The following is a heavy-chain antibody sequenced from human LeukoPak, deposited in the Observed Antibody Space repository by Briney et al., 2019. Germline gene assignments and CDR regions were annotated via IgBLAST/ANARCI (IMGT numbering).Heavy chain of an antibody. Sequence: SETLSLTCAVYGGSFSGYYWSWIRQPPGKGLEWIGEINHSGSTNYNPSLKSRVTISVDTSKNQFSLKLSSVTAADTAVYYCARRVGGHAVKPYYYYYYMHVWGKGTTVTISS. CDR2: INHSGST. D-gene: IGHD2-15*01. CDR1: GGSFSGYY. V-gene: IGHV4-34*01. CDR3: ARRVGGHAVKPYYYYYYMHV. J-gene: IGHJ6*03.